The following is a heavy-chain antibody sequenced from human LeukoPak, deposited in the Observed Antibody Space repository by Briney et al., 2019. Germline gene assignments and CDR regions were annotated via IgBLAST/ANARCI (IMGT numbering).Heavy chain of an antibody. V-gene: IGHV4-39*07. Sequence: SETLSLTCTVSGGSISSSSYYWGWIRQPPGKGLEWIGSIYYSGSTYYSPSLKSRVTISVDTSKNQSSLKLSSVTAADTAVYYCARNGDYSPDLYYYYMDVWGKGTTVTVSS. CDR2: IYYSGST. J-gene: IGHJ6*03. CDR1: GGSISSSSYY. CDR3: ARNGDYSPDLYYYYMDV. D-gene: IGHD4-17*01.